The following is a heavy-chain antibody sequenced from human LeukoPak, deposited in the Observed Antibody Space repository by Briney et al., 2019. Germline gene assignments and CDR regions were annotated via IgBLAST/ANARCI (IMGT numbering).Heavy chain of an antibody. CDR2: INPNSGGT. J-gene: IGHJ4*02. D-gene: IGHD6-13*01. CDR3: ARIAAAGFDF. V-gene: IGHV1-2*02. CDR1: GYTFTGYY. Sequence: ASLKVSCKASGYTFTGYYMHWVRQAPGQGLEWMGGINPNSGGTNYAQKFQGRVTMTRDTSISTAYMELSRLRSDEPAVCYRARIAAAGFDFWGQGPLVIVSA.